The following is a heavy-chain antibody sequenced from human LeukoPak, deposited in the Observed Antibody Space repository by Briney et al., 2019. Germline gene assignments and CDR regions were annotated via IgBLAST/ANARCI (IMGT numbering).Heavy chain of an antibody. CDR2: IKLDGSDK. CDR3: ARAAQPGFDP. J-gene: IGHJ5*02. CDR1: GFTFSNYW. V-gene: IGHV3-7*01. D-gene: IGHD1-14*01. Sequence: PGESLRLSCAASGFTFSNYWMSWVRQAPGKGLEWVANIKLDGSDKYYVDSVKGRFTISRDNAKNSLYLQMNSLRAEDTAVYYCARAAQPGFDPWGQGTLVTVSS.